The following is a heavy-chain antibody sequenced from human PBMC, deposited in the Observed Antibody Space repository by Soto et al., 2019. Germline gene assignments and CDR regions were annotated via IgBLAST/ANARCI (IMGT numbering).Heavy chain of an antibody. V-gene: IGHV3-33*01. CDR3: AREAYYYDSSGARDAFDI. D-gene: IGHD3-22*01. CDR2: IWYDGSNK. CDR1: GSTFSSYG. Sequence: GGSLRLSCAASGSTFSSYGMHWVRQAPGKGLEWVAVIWYDGSNKYYADSVKGRFTISRDNSKNTLYLQMNSLRAEDTAVYYCAREAYYYDSSGARDAFDIWGQGTMVTVSS. J-gene: IGHJ3*02.